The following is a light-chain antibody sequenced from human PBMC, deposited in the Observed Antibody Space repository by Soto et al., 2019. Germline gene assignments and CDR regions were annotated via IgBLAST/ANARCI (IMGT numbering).Light chain of an antibody. Sequence: QSVLTQSPSASGTPGQRITISCSGSNSNIGNNGVHWYQQLPGMAPKLLMFNNNQRPSGVPDRISGSKSGTSASLAISGLQSEDDADYYCASWDDSLNGVVLGGGTKLTVL. CDR1: NSNIGNNG. CDR2: NNN. J-gene: IGLJ2*01. V-gene: IGLV1-44*01. CDR3: ASWDDSLNGVV.